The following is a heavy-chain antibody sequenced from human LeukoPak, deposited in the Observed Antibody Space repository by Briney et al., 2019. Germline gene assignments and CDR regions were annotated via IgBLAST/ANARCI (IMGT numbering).Heavy chain of an antibody. CDR1: GFTFSNYW. CDR3: ARGFNYAFDY. V-gene: IGHV3-7*02. D-gene: IGHD2-2*01. Sequence: GGSLRLSCAASGFTFSNYWMSWVRQAPGKGLVWVANMRQDGIEKYYMDSVKGRFTISRDNAKNSLYLQMNSLRADDTATYYCARGFNYAFDYWGQGTLVTVSS. CDR2: MRQDGIEK. J-gene: IGHJ4*02.